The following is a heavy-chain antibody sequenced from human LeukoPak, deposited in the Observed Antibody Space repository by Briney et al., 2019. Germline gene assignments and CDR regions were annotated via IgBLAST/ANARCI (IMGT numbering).Heavy chain of an antibody. V-gene: IGHV1-2*02. J-gene: IGHJ4*02. CDR3: ARGSGNYN. CDR1: GYTFTGYY. Sequence: ASVKVSCKASGYTFTGYYMHWVRQAPGQGLEWMGWINPNSGGTNYAQKFQGRVTITRNTSISTAYMELSSLRSEDTAVYYCARGSGNYNWGQGTLVTVSS. D-gene: IGHD4-11*01. CDR2: INPNSGGT.